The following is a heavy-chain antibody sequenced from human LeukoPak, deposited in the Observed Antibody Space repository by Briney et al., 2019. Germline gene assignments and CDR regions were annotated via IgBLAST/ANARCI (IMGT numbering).Heavy chain of an antibody. Sequence: GGSQRLSCAASGFTFGSYSMHWVRQAPGKGLEWVAVISYDGRNTYYAKSVKGRFTISRDDSKNTLYLQMNSLRADDTAVYYCARNSVTTGYYFDYWGQGTLVTVSS. CDR1: GFTFGSYS. J-gene: IGHJ4*02. CDR3: ARNSVTTGYYFDY. V-gene: IGHV3-30*04. D-gene: IGHD4-17*01. CDR2: ISYDGRNT.